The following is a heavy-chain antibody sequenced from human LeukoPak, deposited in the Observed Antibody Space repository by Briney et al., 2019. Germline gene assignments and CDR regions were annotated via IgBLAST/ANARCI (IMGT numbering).Heavy chain of an antibody. CDR1: GYTFTSYG. V-gene: IGHV1-18*01. J-gene: IGHJ4*02. CDR3: ARGEYYGSGSYYVNFDY. Sequence: ASVKVSCKASGYTFTSYGLSWVRQAPGQGLEWMGWISAYNGNTNYAQKLQGRVTMTTDTSTTTAYMELRSLRSDDTAVYYCARGEYYGSGSYYVNFDYWGQGTLVTVSS. D-gene: IGHD3-10*01. CDR2: ISAYNGNT.